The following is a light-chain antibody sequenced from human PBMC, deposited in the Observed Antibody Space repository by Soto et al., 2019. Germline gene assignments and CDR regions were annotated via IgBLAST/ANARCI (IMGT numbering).Light chain of an antibody. CDR1: QSISNW. Sequence: DDKMSQSPSALPASREYRVTVTGRASQSISNWLAWYQQKPGTAPKLLIYHASTLESGVPSRFSGSGSATEFTLTISSLQPDDFTTYYCQQYNSYSFSQGTKVDIK. J-gene: IGKJ1*01. V-gene: IGKV1-5*01. CDR3: QQYNSYS. CDR2: HAS.